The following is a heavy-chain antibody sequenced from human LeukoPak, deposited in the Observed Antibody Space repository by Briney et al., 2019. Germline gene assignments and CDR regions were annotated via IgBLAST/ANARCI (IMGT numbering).Heavy chain of an antibody. J-gene: IGHJ4*02. V-gene: IGHV4-59*08. CDR1: GGSISSFY. Sequence: SETLSLTCTVSGGSISSFYWSWIRQPPGKGLEWIGYIYYSGSTNYNPSLKSRVTISVDTSKNQFSLKLSSVTAADTAVYYCARHPPGMSSSWYGSFDYWGQGTLVTVSS. CDR2: IYYSGST. D-gene: IGHD6-13*01. CDR3: ARHPPGMSSSWYGSFDY.